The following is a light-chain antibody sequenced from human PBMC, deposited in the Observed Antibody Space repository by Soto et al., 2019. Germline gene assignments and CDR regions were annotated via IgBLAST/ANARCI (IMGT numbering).Light chain of an antibody. V-gene: IGKV3-15*01. Sequence: EIVLTKSPAAVCLAPGESAALSCMASQSLSSYLAWYQHKPGQAPRLLIYGASSRATGIPARFSGSGSGTEFTLTICSLQSEDFAVYYCQQYNNWPRTFGQGTKVDIK. CDR2: GAS. CDR3: QQYNNWPRT. CDR1: QSLSSY. J-gene: IGKJ1*01.